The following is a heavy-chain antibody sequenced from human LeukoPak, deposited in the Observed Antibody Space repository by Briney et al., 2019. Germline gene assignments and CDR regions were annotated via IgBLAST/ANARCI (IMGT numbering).Heavy chain of an antibody. CDR2: IYYSGST. J-gene: IGHJ4*02. V-gene: IGHV4-61*01. CDR1: GGSISSSSYY. D-gene: IGHD5-12*01. Sequence: SETLSLTCTVSGGSISSSSYYWSWIRQPPGKGLGWIGYIYYSGSTNYNPSLKSRVTISVDTSKNQFSLKLSSVTAADTAVYYCARALYSGYEKDYWGQGTLVTVSS. CDR3: ARALYSGYEKDY.